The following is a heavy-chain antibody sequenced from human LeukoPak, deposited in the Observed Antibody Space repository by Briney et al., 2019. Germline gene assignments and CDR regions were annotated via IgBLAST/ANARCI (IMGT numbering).Heavy chain of an antibody. CDR1: GYTFTGYY. J-gene: IGHJ5*02. Sequence: ASVKVSCKASGYTFTGYYMHWVRQAPGQGLEWMGWINPNSGGTNYAQKFQGRVTMTRDTSISTAYMGLSRLRSDDTAVYYCARIRIAAAGWFDPWGQGTLVTVSS. CDR3: ARIRIAAAGWFDP. CDR2: INPNSGGT. D-gene: IGHD6-13*01. V-gene: IGHV1-2*02.